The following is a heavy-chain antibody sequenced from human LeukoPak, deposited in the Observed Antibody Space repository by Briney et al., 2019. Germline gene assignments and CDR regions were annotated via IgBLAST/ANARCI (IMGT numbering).Heavy chain of an antibody. V-gene: IGHV4-4*02. CDR3: ARGFYSPYY. Sequence: SETLSLTCGVSGGSVSSTNWWTWIRQPPGKGLEWIGEVHLDGRTNFNPSLKSRLTMSVDLSENHVSLKLTSVTAADTAVYYCARGFYSPYYWGQGTLVTVSS. J-gene: IGHJ4*02. D-gene: IGHD4-11*01. CDR1: GGSVSSTNW. CDR2: VHLDGRT.